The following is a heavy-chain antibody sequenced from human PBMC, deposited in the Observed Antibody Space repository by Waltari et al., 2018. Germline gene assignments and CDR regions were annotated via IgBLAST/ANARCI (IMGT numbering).Heavy chain of an antibody. CDR1: GFTFSIYG. D-gene: IGHD5-12*01. V-gene: IGHV3-30*02. Sequence: QVYLVESGGGVVQPGDSLRLSCESSGFTFSIYGLHWVPQAPGKGLEWVAFTRFDGINKHYADSVRGRFTISRDNSKNTLYLQMNSLRSEDAAVYYCAREDIVSATQWRGNQYRGNCGYDLWGQGTLVSVSS. J-gene: IGHJ4*01. CDR2: TRFDGINK. CDR3: AREDIVSATQWRGNQYRGNCGYDL.